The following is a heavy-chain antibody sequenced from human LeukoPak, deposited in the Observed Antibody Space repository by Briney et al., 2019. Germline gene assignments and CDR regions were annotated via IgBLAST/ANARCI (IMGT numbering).Heavy chain of an antibody. Sequence: GGSLRLSCVASGFTFSTYAMNWVRQAPGKGLEWVSVISGSGGSTYYADSVKGRFTISRDNSKNTLYLQMSSLRAEDTAVYYCAKRGYSSTWLSPFDYWAQGTLVTVSS. CDR3: AKRGYSSTWLSPFDY. CDR2: ISGSGGST. V-gene: IGHV3-23*01. CDR1: GFTFSTYA. D-gene: IGHD6-13*01. J-gene: IGHJ4*02.